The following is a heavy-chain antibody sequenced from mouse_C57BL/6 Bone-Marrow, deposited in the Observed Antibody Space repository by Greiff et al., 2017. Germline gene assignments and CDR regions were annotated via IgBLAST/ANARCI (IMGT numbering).Heavy chain of an antibody. CDR2: IYPGNSDT. D-gene: IGHD1-1*01. V-gene: IGHV1-5*01. CDR3: TRRITTVVATADY. CDR1: GYTFTSYW. J-gene: IGHJ2*01. Sequence: VQLQQSGTVLARPGASVKMSCKTSGYTFTSYWMHWVKQRPGQGLEWIGAIYPGNSDTSYNQKFKGKAKLTAVTSASTAYMELSSLTNEDSAVYYCTRRITTVVATADYGGQGTTLTVSS.